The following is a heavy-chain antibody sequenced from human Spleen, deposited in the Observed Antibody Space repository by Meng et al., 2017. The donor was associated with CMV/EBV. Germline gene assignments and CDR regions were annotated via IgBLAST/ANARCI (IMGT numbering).Heavy chain of an antibody. Sequence: ASVKVSCKVSGYTFTSYDINWVRQASGQGLEWMGWMNPNSGNAGYAQSFQGRITMTWNNSISTAYMEVSNLRSEDTAVYYCARYSSVPFDFWGQGTLVTVSS. CDR2: MNPNSGNA. CDR1: GYTFTSYD. D-gene: IGHD6-19*01. V-gene: IGHV1-8*01. J-gene: IGHJ4*02. CDR3: ARYSSVPFDF.